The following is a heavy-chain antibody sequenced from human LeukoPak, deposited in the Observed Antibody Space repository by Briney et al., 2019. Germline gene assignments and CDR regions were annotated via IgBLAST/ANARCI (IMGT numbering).Heavy chain of an antibody. D-gene: IGHD6-19*01. CDR3: ARHSSGWYEHY. J-gene: IGHJ4*02. CDR2: IYYTGST. CDR1: GGSISTYY. Sequence: SETLSLTCSVSGGSISTYYWTWIRQPPGKGLEWIGYIYYTGSTNYNPSLKNRATMSVDTSKSQLSLKLSSVTAADTAVYYCARHSSGWYEHYWGQGTLVTVSS. V-gene: IGHV4-59*08.